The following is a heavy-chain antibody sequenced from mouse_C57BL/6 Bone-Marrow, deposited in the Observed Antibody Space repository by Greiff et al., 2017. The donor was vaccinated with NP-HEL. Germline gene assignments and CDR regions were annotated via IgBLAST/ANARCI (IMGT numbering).Heavy chain of an antibody. CDR3: ARCYDDLYYYAMDY. Sequence: EVQLQQSGPELVKPGASVKMSCKASGYTFTDYNMHWVKQSHGKSLEWIGYINPNNGGTSYNQKFKGKATLTVNKSSSTAYMELRSLTSEDSAVYYCARCYDDLYYYAMDYWGQGTSVTVSS. CDR2: INPNNGGT. V-gene: IGHV1-22*01. J-gene: IGHJ4*01. CDR1: GYTFTDYN. D-gene: IGHD2-12*01.